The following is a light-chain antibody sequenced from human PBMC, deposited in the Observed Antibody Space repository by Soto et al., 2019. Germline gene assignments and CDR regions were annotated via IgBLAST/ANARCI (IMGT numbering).Light chain of an antibody. CDR2: DVS. CDR3: SSYTSSSIWV. J-gene: IGLJ3*02. V-gene: IGLV2-14*01. Sequence: QSALTQPASVSGSPGQSITISCTGTSSDVGGYNYVSWYQQHPGKAPKPMIYDVSNRPSGVSNRFSGSKSGNTASLTISGLQAEDEADYYCSSYTSSSIWVFGGGTKLTVL. CDR1: SSDVGGYNY.